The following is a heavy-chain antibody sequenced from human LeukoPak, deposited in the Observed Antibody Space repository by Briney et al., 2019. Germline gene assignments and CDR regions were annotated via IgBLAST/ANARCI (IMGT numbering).Heavy chain of an antibody. CDR1: GGSISSCSYC. J-gene: IGHJ4*02. Sequence: SETLSLTCTVSGGSISSCSYCWGWIRQPPGKGLEWIGSIYCSGSTYSNPSLKSRVTISVDTSKTQFSLNLSSVTAAHTAVYYCARLAVDTATVPLLDYWGQGTLVTVSS. D-gene: IGHD5-18*01. CDR3: ARLAVDTATVPLLDY. V-gene: IGHV4-39*01. CDR2: IYCSGST.